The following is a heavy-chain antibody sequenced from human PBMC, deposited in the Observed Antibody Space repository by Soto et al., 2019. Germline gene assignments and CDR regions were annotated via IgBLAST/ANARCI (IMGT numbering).Heavy chain of an antibody. CDR3: ARGDPYYGMDV. J-gene: IGHJ6*02. CDR1: GFTSSSYV. CDR2: ISYDGSNK. Sequence: QVQLVESGGGVVQPGRSLRLSCEASGFTSSSYVMHWVRQAPGKGQEWVAVISYDGSNKHYADSVKGRFTISRDNSKNRLYLEMNSLRGEDTAVDSCARGDPYYGMDVWGQGTTVTVSS. V-gene: IGHV3-30*03.